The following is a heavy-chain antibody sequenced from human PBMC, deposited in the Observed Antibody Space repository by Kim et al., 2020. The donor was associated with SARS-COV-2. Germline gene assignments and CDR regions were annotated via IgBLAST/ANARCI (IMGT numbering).Heavy chain of an antibody. Sequence: YVESVKGRFTISRDNAKNSLYLQMNGLTVEDTAVYYCARGPRTIALADYWGQGTLVTVSS. V-gene: IGHV3-7*01. CDR3: ARGPRTIALADY. J-gene: IGHJ4*02. D-gene: IGHD6-19*01.